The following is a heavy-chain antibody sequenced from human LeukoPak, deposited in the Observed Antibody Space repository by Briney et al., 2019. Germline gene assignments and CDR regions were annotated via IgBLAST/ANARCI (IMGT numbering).Heavy chain of an antibody. V-gene: IGHV3-21*01. J-gene: IGHJ5*02. D-gene: IGHD3-10*01. CDR1: GFTFSSYA. CDR3: ARDVNYYGSGSYYGWFDP. Sequence: GGSLRLSCAASGFTFSSYAMHWVRQAPGKGLEWVSSISSSSSYIYYADSVKGRFTISRDNAKNSLYLQMNSLRAEDTAVYYCARDVNYYGSGSYYGWFDPWGQGTLVTVSS. CDR2: ISSSSSYI.